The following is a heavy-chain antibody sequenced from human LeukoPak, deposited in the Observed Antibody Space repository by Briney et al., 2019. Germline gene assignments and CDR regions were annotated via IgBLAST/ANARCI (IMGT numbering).Heavy chain of an antibody. Sequence: GSVKVSCKASGYTFTSYGISWVRQTPGQGLEWMGWISAYNGNTNYAQKLQGRVTMTTDTSTSTAYMELRSLRSDDTAAYYCARDPDAVYSGYDSDWFDPWGQGTLVTVSS. J-gene: IGHJ5*02. V-gene: IGHV1-18*04. CDR3: ARDPDAVYSGYDSDWFDP. D-gene: IGHD5-12*01. CDR2: ISAYNGNT. CDR1: GYTFTSYG.